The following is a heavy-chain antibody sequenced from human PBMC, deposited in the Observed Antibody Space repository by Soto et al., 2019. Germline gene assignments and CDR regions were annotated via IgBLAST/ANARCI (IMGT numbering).Heavy chain of an antibody. CDR2: TWYDGNNT. J-gene: IGHJ6*02. Sequence: QVQLVESGGGVVQPGRSLRLSCTASGFTFSSYGMHWVRQAPGKGLEWVAVTWYDGNNTYHADSVKGRFTISRDNSKNTLYLQMNSLRVEDTAVYYCARGGWFGERRGMDVWGQGTTVTVSS. CDR1: GFTFSSYG. D-gene: IGHD3-10*01. CDR3: ARGGWFGERRGMDV. V-gene: IGHV3-33*01.